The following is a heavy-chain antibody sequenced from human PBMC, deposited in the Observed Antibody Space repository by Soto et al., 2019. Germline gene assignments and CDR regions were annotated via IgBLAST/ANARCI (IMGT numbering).Heavy chain of an antibody. J-gene: IGHJ3*02. CDR2: ITPFNGNT. Sequence: ASLKVSCKASGYTFTYRYLHWVRQAPGQALEWMGWITPFNGNTNYAQKFQDRVTITRDRSMSTAYMELSSLRSEDTAMYYCASHPDIVATIQGNAFDIWGQGTMVTVSS. V-gene: IGHV1-45*02. CDR1: GYTFTYRY. D-gene: IGHD5-12*01. CDR3: ASHPDIVATIQGNAFDI.